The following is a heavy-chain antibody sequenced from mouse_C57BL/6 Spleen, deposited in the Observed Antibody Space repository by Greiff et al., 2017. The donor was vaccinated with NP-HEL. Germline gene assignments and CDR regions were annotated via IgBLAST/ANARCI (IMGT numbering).Heavy chain of an antibody. J-gene: IGHJ2*01. D-gene: IGHD6-1*01. V-gene: IGHV5-17*01. CDR2: ISSGSSTI. CDR1: GFTFSDYG. CDR3: ARGAPNYFDD. Sequence: EVQRVESGGGLVKPGGSLKLSCAASGFTFSDYGMHWVRQAPEKGLEWVAYISSGSSTIYYADTVKGRFTITRDNAKSTRFLQMTSLRSEDTAMYYCARGAPNYFDDWGQGTTLTVSS.